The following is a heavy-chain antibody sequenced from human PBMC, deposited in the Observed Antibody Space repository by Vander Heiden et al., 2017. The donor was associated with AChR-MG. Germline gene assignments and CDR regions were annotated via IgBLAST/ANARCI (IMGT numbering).Heavy chain of an antibody. D-gene: IGHD6-13*01. V-gene: IGHV3-30*18. Sequence: QVQLVESGGGVVQPGRSLRLSCAASGFTFSPYCMHWVRQAPGKGLEWVAVISYDGSNKNYADSVKGRFTISRDNSKNTLYLQMNSLRAEDTAVYYCAKALSNSWYQVYYYYGMDVWGQGTTVTVSS. J-gene: IGHJ6*02. CDR1: GFTFSPYC. CDR2: ISYDGSNK. CDR3: AKALSNSWYQVYYYYGMDV.